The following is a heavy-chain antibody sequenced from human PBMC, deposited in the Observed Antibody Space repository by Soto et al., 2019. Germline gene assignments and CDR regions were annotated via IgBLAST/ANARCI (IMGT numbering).Heavy chain of an antibody. Sequence: QVQLQQWGAGLLRPSETLPLTCAAFGGPFSGYYGTWIRQPPGTGLEWIGEINHSGSTNYNPSLKSRVTISVDTSKNQFSLKLTSVTAADTAVYYCARDKITGLFDYWGQGTLVTVSS. V-gene: IGHV4-34*01. CDR1: GGPFSGYY. D-gene: IGHD2-8*02. CDR3: ARDKITGLFDY. CDR2: INHSGST. J-gene: IGHJ4*02.